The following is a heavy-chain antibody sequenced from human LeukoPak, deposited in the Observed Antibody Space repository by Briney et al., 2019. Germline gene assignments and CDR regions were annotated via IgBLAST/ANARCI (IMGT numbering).Heavy chain of an antibody. D-gene: IGHD1-14*01. CDR3: VRVKNPGFDP. CDR2: INTDGSLT. CDR1: GFTFSNYW. Sequence: PGGSLRLSCAASGFTFSNYWIHWVRQAPGKGLVWVSRINTDGSLTNYADSVKGRFTISRDNAKNTLYLQMNSLRAEDTAVYYCVRVKNPGFDPWGQGXLVTXSS. V-gene: IGHV3-74*01. J-gene: IGHJ5*02.